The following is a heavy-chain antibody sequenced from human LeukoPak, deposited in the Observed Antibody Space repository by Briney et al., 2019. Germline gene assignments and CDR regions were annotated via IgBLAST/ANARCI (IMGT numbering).Heavy chain of an antibody. J-gene: IGHJ4*02. Sequence: ASVRVSCKASGYTFTTYDINWVRQATGQGLEWMGWMNPKSGNTGYAQKFQGRVTMTRDTSISTAYMELGSLISDDTAMYYCARTAGDFDYWGQGTLVTVSS. CDR3: ARTAGDFDY. CDR1: GYTFTTYD. V-gene: IGHV1-8*01. D-gene: IGHD3-16*01. CDR2: MNPKSGNT.